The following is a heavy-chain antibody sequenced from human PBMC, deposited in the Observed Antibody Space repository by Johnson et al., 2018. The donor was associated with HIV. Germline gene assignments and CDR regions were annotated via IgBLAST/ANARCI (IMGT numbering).Heavy chain of an antibody. J-gene: IGHJ3*02. CDR3: AKDIGLSGSYFFGAFDM. V-gene: IGHV3-9*01. CDR2: ISWDSGII. Sequence: VQLVESGGGLVQPGGSLRLSCAVSGFTFDNFAMHWVRQAPGKGLEWVSSISWDSGIIGYADSVKGRFSIYRDNAKNSLFLQMHSLRAEDTALYYCAKDIGLSGSYFFGAFDMWGQGTMVTVSS. D-gene: IGHD1-26*01. CDR1: GFTFDNFA.